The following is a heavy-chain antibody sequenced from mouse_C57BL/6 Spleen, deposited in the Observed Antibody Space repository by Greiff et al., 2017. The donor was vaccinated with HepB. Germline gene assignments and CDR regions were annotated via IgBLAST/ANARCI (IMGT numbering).Heavy chain of an antibody. Sequence: VQLQQSGPELVKPGASVKIPCKASGYTFTDYNMDWVKQSHGKSLEWIGDINPNNGGTIYNQKFKGKATLTVDKSSSTAYLELRSLTSEDTAVYYCARDGHSGSSYWYFDVWGTGTTVTGSS. CDR2: INPNNGGT. CDR3: ARDGHSGSSYWYFDV. J-gene: IGHJ1*03. V-gene: IGHV1-18*01. D-gene: IGHD1-1*01. CDR1: GYTFTDYN.